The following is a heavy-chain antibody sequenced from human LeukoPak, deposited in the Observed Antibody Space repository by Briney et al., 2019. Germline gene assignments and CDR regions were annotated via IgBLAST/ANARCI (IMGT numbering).Heavy chain of an antibody. CDR2: ISYDGSNK. CDR1: GFTLSTYG. J-gene: IGHJ4*02. D-gene: IGHD3-3*01. Sequence: GGSLRLSCAASGFTLSTYGMHWVRQAPGKGLEWVAVISYDGSNKYYADSVKGRFTISRDNSKNTLYPQMNSQRAEDTAVYYCARGAGVDPIDYWGQGTLVTVSS. V-gene: IGHV3-30*03. CDR3: ARGAGVDPIDY.